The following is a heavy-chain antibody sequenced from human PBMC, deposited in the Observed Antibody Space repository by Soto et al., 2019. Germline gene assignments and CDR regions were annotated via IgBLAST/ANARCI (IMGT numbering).Heavy chain of an antibody. D-gene: IGHD3-22*01. CDR3: ARASRNYYDSSGYLYYFDY. J-gene: IGHJ4*02. V-gene: IGHV3-66*01. CDR1: GFTVSSNY. Sequence: PGGSLRLSCAASGFTVSSNYMSLVRQAPGKGLEWVSVIYSGGSTYYADSVKGRFTISRDNSKNTLYLQMNSLRAEDTAVYYCARASRNYYDSSGYLYYFDYWGQGTLVTVSS. CDR2: IYSGGST.